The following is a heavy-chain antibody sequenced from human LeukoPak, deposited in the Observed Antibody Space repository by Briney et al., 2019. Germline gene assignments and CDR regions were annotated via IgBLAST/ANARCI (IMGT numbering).Heavy chain of an antibody. J-gene: IGHJ6*03. CDR2: IYTSGST. V-gene: IGHV4-4*07. CDR3: ARELYPGSVGIAVAGKEVGYYYMDV. Sequence: SETLSHTCTVSGGSISSYYWSWIRQPAGKGLEWIGRIYTSGSTNYNPSLKSRVTMSVDTSKNQFSLKLSSVTAADTAVYYCARELYPGSVGIAVAGKEVGYYYMDVWGKGTTVTVSS. CDR1: GGSISSYY. D-gene: IGHD6-19*01.